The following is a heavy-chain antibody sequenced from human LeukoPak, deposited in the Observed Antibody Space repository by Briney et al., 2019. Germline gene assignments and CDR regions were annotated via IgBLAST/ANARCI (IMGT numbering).Heavy chain of an antibody. J-gene: IGHJ4*02. CDR1: AYTFTSYD. D-gene: IGHD3-3*01. CDR3: ARAMYYDFWRRYPPFDY. CDR2: MNPNSGNT. V-gene: IGHV1-8*01. Sequence: ASVKVSCKASAYTFTSYDINWVPQATGQGLEWMGWMNPNSGNTGYAQKFQGRVTMTRNTSISTAYMELSSLRSEDTAVYYCARAMYYDFWRRYPPFDYWGQGTLVTVSS.